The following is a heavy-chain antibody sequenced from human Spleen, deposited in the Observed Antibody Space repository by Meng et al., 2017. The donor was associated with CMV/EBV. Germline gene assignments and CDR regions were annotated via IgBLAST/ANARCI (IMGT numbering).Heavy chain of an antibody. Sequence: GSLRLSCGVSGGSFSDFYWSWIRQPPGKGLEWIGEINHSGSANYSPSLKSRVTISVDTSKNQFSLKLSSVTAADTAVYYCATVGIFGVVIIGAFDIWGQGTMVTVSS. CDR1: GGSFSDFY. J-gene: IGHJ3*02. D-gene: IGHD3-3*01. CDR3: ATVGIFGVVIIGAFDI. V-gene: IGHV4-34*01. CDR2: INHSGSA.